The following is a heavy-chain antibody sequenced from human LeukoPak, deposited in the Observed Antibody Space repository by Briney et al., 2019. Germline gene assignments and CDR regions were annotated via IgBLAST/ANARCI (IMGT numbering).Heavy chain of an antibody. Sequence: SETLSLTCAVYGGSFSGYYWSWIRQHPGKGLEWIGYIYYSGSTYYNPSLKSRVTISVDTSKNQFSLKLSSVTAADTAVYYCARGTRTMVRGIDYWGQGTLVTVSS. V-gene: IGHV4-31*11. CDR2: IYYSGST. CDR3: ARGTRTMVRGIDY. CDR1: GGSFSGYY. J-gene: IGHJ4*02. D-gene: IGHD3-10*01.